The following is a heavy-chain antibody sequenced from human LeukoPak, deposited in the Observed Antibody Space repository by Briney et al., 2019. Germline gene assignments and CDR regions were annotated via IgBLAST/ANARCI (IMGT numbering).Heavy chain of an antibody. CDR2: ISWNSGSI. CDR1: GFTFDDYV. Sequence: GRSLRLSCAASGFTFDDYVMHWVRQAPGKGLEWVSGISWNSGSIGYADSVKGRFTISRDNAKNSLYLQMNSLRAEDTALYYCAKGRVIMATIEVYFDYWGQGTLVTVSS. CDR3: AKGRVIMATIEVYFDY. D-gene: IGHD5-24*01. V-gene: IGHV3-9*01. J-gene: IGHJ4*02.